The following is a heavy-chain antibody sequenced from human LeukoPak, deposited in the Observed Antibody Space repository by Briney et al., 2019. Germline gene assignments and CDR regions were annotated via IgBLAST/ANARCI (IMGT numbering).Heavy chain of an antibody. CDR2: ISSSGRTI. D-gene: IGHD6-13*01. CDR1: GFTFSSYE. V-gene: IGHV3-48*03. Sequence: GGSLRLSCAASGFTFSSYEMNWVRQAPGKGLEWVSYISSSGRTIYYADSVKGRFTISRDNAQNSLYLQMNSLRAEDTAVYYCARGWYSSSLDYWGQGTLVTVSS. CDR3: ARGWYSSSLDY. J-gene: IGHJ4*02.